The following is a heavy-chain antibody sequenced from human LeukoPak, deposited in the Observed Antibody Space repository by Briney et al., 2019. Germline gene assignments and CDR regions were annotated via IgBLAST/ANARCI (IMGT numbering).Heavy chain of an antibody. V-gene: IGHV5-51*01. J-gene: IGHJ4*02. Sequence: GESLKISCKGSGYSFASSWIGWVRQMPGKGLEWMGIIYPGDSDTTYSPSFQGQVTISVDNSINTAYLQWSSLRASDTAIYYCARRDGTYSFDYWGQGTLVTVSS. CDR3: ARRDGTYSFDY. CDR1: GYSFASSW. D-gene: IGHD5-24*01. CDR2: IYPGDSDT.